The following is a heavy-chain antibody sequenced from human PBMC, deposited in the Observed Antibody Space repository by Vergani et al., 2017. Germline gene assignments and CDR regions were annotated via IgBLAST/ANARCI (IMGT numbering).Heavy chain of an antibody. CDR2: IVVGSGNT. CDR1: GFTFTSSA. CDR3: AGSIAALDAFDI. D-gene: IGHD6-6*01. J-gene: IGHJ3*02. Sequence: QMQLVQSGPEVKKPGTSVKVSCKASGFTFTSSAMQWVRQARGQRLEWIGWIVVGSGNTNYAQKFQGRVTMTRDTSISTAYMELSRLRSDDTAVYYCAGSIAALDAFDIWGQGTMVTVSS. V-gene: IGHV1-58*02.